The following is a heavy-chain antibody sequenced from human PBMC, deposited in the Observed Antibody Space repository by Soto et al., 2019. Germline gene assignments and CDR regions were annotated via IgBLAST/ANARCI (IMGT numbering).Heavy chain of an antibody. CDR3: AKSLVTPSDAFDL. D-gene: IGHD2-21*02. CDR2: ISDPGTST. Sequence: GGSLRLSCAASGFTFGNYAMNWVRQAPGKGLEWISSISDPGTSTYYANSVKGRLSMSRGNSKNTLFLQMNRLRADDTAVYFCAKSLVTPSDAFDLWGRGTLVTVSS. J-gene: IGHJ3*01. CDR1: GFTFGNYA. V-gene: IGHV3-23*01.